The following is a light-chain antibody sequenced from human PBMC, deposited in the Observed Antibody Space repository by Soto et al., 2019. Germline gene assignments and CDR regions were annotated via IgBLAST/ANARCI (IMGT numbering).Light chain of an antibody. CDR1: QRVSSY. Sequence: EIVLTQSPGTLSLSPGERATLSCRARQRVSSYLAWYQQKPGQAPRFLIYEASNRETEIPARFSGSGSGTEFTLTISSLEPEDFAVYYCQQPRHWTLTFGGGTKVDIK. CDR2: EAS. CDR3: QQPRHWTLT. J-gene: IGKJ4*02. V-gene: IGKV3-11*01.